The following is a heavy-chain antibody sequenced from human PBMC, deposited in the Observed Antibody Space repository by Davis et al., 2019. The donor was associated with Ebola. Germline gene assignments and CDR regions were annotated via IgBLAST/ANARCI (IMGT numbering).Heavy chain of an antibody. CDR3: ARGGGSYSADY. Sequence: ASVTVSCKASGYTFTSYGITWVRQAPGQGLEWLGWLSAYLGNTNYAQKLQGRVTMTTDTSTSTAYMELRSLRSDDTAVYYCARGGGSYSADYWGQGTLVTVSS. CDR1: GYTFTSYG. V-gene: IGHV1-18*01. CDR2: LSAYLGNT. D-gene: IGHD1-26*01. J-gene: IGHJ4*02.